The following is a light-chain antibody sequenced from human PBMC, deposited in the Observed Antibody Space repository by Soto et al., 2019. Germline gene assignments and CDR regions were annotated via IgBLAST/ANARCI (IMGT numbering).Light chain of an antibody. V-gene: IGLV1-40*01. CDR3: QSYDSSLSALI. Sequence: QSVLTQPPSVSGAPGQRVTISCTGSSSNIGAGYDVQWYQQLPGTAPKLLIYSNSDRPSGVPDRFSGSKSGTSASLAITGLRTDDEADYYCQSYDSSLSALIFGGGTKVTVL. CDR1: SSNIGAGYD. J-gene: IGLJ2*01. CDR2: SNS.